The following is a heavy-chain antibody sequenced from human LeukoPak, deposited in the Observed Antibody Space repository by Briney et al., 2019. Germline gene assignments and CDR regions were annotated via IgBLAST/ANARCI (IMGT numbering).Heavy chain of an antibody. J-gene: IGHJ6*03. D-gene: IGHD5-12*01. CDR2: IYYSGST. CDR3: ARHPNAGYSGYDSNRDYYYYMDV. CDR1: GGSISSSSYY. V-gene: IGHV4-39*01. Sequence: SETLSLTCTVSGGSISSSSYYWGWIRQPPVKGLEWIGSIYYSGSTYYNPSLKSRVTISVDTSKNQFSLKLSSVTAADTAVYYCARHPNAGYSGYDSNRDYYYYMDVWGKGTTVTISS.